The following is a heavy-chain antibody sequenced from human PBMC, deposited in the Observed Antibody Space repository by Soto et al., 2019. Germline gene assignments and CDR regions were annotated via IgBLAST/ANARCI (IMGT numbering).Heavy chain of an antibody. V-gene: IGHV4-59*01. CDR2: IYHSGRT. Sequence: QVQLQESGPGLVKPSETLSLTCSVSGGSISFYNWNWIRQSPGKGLEWIGYIYHSGRTNYNPSLKSRVTISVDTSKDQFSLQLSSVTAADTAVYYCAKGDSTTHGDSFDIWGQGTMGTVSP. D-gene: IGHD6-13*01. J-gene: IGHJ3*02. CDR1: GGSISFYN. CDR3: AKGDSTTHGDSFDI.